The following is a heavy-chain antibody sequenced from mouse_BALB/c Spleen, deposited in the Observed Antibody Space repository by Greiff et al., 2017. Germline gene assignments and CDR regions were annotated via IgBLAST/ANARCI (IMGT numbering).Heavy chain of an antibody. CDR3: ARRSMITYYAMDY. CDR2: ISSGSSTI. V-gene: IGHV5-17*02. Sequence: EVHLVESGGGLVQPGGSRKLSCAASGFTFSSFGMHWVRQAPEKGLEWVAYISSGSSTIYYADTVKGRFTISRDNPKNTLFLQMTSLRSEDTAMYYCARRSMITYYAMDYWGQGTSVTVSS. J-gene: IGHJ4*01. D-gene: IGHD2-4*01. CDR1: GFTFSSFG.